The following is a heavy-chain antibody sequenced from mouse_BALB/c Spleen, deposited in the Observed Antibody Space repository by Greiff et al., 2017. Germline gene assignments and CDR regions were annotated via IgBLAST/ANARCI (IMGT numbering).Heavy chain of an antibody. CDR3: ARQGSYFPFAY. CDR2: ISSGGSYT. Sequence: EVQVVESGGDLVKPGGSLKLSCAASGFTFSSYGMSWVRQTPDKRLEWVATISSGGSYTYYPDSVKGRFTISIDNAKNTLYLQMSSLKSEDTAMYYCARQGSYFPFAYWGQGTLVTVSA. J-gene: IGHJ3*01. D-gene: IGHD2-10*01. CDR1: GFTFSSYG. V-gene: IGHV5-6*01.